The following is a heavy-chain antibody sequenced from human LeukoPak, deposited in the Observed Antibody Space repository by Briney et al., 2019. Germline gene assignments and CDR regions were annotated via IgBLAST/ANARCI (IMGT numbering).Heavy chain of an antibody. J-gene: IGHJ6*02. V-gene: IGHV3-53*01. CDR1: GFTVSSNY. D-gene: IGHD5-18*01. CDR3: ARDGSWIQLWNSNYYGMDV. CDR2: IYSGGST. Sequence: PGGSLRLSCAASGFTVSSNYMSWVRQAPGKGLEWVSVIYSGGSTYYADSVKGRFTISRDNSKNTLYLQMNSLRAEDTAVYYCARDGSWIQLWNSNYYGMDVWGQGTTVTVSS.